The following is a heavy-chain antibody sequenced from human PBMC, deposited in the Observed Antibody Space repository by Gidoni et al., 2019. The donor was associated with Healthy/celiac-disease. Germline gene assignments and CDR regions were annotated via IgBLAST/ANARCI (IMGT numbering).Heavy chain of an antibody. D-gene: IGHD4-17*01. CDR1: GFTFSSYS. Sequence: EVQLVESGGGLVKPGGSLRLSCAASGFTFSSYSMNWVRQAPGKGLEWVSSISSSSSYIYYADSVKGRVTISRDNAKNSLYLQMNSLRAEDTAVYYCAINRDYGDSYFDYWGQGTLVTVSS. J-gene: IGHJ4*02. V-gene: IGHV3-21*01. CDR3: AINRDYGDSYFDY. CDR2: ISSSSSYI.